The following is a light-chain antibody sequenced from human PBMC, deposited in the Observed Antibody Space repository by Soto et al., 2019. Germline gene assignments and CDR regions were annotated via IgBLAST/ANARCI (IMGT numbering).Light chain of an antibody. J-gene: IGKJ1*01. CDR3: HQYYSTPRT. CDR2: WAS. CDR1: QSVLYSSNNKNY. Sequence: DIVMTQSPDSLAVSLGERATINCKSSQSVLYSSNNKNYLAWYQQKPGQPPKLLIYWASTRESGVPDRFSGSGSCTDFTLTIISMQAEDVAVYYCHQYYSTPRTFGEGTKVVI. V-gene: IGKV4-1*01.